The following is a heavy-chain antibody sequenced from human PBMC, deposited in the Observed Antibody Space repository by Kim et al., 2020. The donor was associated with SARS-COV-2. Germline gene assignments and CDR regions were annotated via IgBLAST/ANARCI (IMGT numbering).Heavy chain of an antibody. Sequence: GGSLRLSCAASGFTFSDYYMSWIRQAPGKGLEWVSYISSSGSTIYYADSVKGRFTSSRDNAKNSLYLQMNSLRAEDTAVYYCARDNSHITIFGVVTRIGMDSWGQETTVTVSS. D-gene: IGHD3-3*01. CDR2: ISSSGSTI. CDR1: GFTFSDYY. V-gene: IGHV3-11*01. CDR3: ARDNSHITIFGVVTRIGMDS. J-gene: IGHJ6*02.